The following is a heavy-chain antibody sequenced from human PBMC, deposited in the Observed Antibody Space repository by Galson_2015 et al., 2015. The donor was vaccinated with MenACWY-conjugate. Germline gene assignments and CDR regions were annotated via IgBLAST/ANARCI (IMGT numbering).Heavy chain of an antibody. Sequence: CGVNWVRQAPGKGLEWVAAIGTGGSSTYYADSVRGRFTISRDNSKNTLSLQMNSLRVEDTAMYYCARDPGYSYGYYYYYGMDVWGQGTTVTVSS. D-gene: IGHD5-18*01. V-gene: IGHV3-23*01. CDR2: IGTGGSST. CDR1: CG. CDR3: ARDPGYSYGYYYYYGMDV. J-gene: IGHJ6*02.